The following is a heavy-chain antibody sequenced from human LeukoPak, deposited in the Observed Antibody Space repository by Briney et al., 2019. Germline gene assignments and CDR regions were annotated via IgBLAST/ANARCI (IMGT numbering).Heavy chain of an antibody. CDR1: GCTISSYY. Sequence: SENLSFTCTVSGCTISSYYWSWIRQPPGKGLEWIGYIYTSGSTNYNHSLKSRVTISVYTSKNQFSLKLSSVTAADTAVYYCARSGEGSSSDYYMDVWGKGTRVTVSS. V-gene: IGHV4-4*09. D-gene: IGHD6-6*01. CDR3: ARSGEGSSSDYYMDV. CDR2: IYTSGST. J-gene: IGHJ6*03.